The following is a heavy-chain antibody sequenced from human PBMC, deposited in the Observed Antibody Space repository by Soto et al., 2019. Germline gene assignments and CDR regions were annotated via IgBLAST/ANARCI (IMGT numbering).Heavy chain of an antibody. CDR1: GFTFSTYW. Sequence: EVQLVESGGDLVQPGGSLRLSCAASGFTFSTYWMHWVRQAPGKGLVWVSRINSDGSITNYGDSVKGRFTGSRDNAKNTLYLQMNSLRADDTAVYYCATAGSYRFDYWGQGTLLTVSS. V-gene: IGHV3-74*01. J-gene: IGHJ4*02. CDR3: ATAGSYRFDY. CDR2: INSDGSIT. D-gene: IGHD3-10*01.